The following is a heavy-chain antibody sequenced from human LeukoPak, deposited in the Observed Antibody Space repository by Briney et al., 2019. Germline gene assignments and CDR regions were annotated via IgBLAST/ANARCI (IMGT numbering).Heavy chain of an antibody. CDR2: TYYSSNWYN. Sequence: SQTLSLTCAISGDSVSSNSAAWNWIRQSPSRGLEWLGRTYYSSNWYNDYAVSVKSRITINPDTSKNQFSLQLNSVTPEDTAVYYCARGHGVTTILNYYYYYIDVWGKGTTVTVSS. J-gene: IGHJ6*03. CDR1: GDSVSSNSAA. D-gene: IGHD4-17*01. CDR3: ARGHGVTTILNYYYYYIDV. V-gene: IGHV6-1*01.